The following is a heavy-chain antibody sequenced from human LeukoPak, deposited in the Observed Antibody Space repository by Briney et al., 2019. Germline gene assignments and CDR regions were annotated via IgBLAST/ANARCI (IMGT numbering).Heavy chain of an antibody. CDR1: GFIFSGYG. V-gene: IGHV3-30*18. D-gene: IGHD3-10*01. CDR2: TSHDESNK. CDR3: AKDRIVISFGDVSKH. Sequence: GGSLRLSCAASGFIFSGYGMHWVRQAPGKGLEWVALTSHDESNKHYADSVKGRFTISRDNSKNTLYLKMNSLRVEDTAIYYCAKDRIVISFGDVSKHWGQGTLVTVSS. J-gene: IGHJ1*01.